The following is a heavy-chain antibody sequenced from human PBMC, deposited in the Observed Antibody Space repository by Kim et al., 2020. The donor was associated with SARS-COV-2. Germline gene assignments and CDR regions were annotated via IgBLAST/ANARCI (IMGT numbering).Heavy chain of an antibody. J-gene: IGHJ6*02. D-gene: IGHD4-17*01. Sequence: QKFQGRGPITADKSPSTAYMELSSLRSEDTAVYYCAREDGNIYYYYGMDVWGQGTTVTVSS. CDR3: AREDGNIYYYYGMDV. V-gene: IGHV1-69*04.